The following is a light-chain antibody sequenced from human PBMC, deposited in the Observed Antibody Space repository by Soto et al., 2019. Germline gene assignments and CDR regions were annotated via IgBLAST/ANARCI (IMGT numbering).Light chain of an antibody. Sequence: QSVLTQPAPVSGSPGQSITISCTGTSSDFGSYNLVSWYQQHPGKAPKLVIYEGSKRPSGVSNRFSGSKSGNTASLTISGLQAEDEADYYCCSYAGSSTFYVFGTGTKVTVL. CDR1: SSDFGSYNL. CDR2: EGS. J-gene: IGLJ1*01. CDR3: CSYAGSSTFYV. V-gene: IGLV2-23*01.